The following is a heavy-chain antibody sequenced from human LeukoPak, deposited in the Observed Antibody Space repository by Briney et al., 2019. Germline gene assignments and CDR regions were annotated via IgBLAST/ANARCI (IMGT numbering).Heavy chain of an antibody. CDR1: GGSISSYY. CDR3: ARGGSSSWFFDD. Sequence: SETLSLTCAVSGGSISSYYWSWIRQPPGKGLEWIGYIYYSGSTNYNPSLKSRVTLSVDTSKNQFSLKLSSVTAADTAVYYCARGGSSSWFFDDWGQGALVTVSS. V-gene: IGHV4-59*01. D-gene: IGHD6-13*01. J-gene: IGHJ4*02. CDR2: IYYSGST.